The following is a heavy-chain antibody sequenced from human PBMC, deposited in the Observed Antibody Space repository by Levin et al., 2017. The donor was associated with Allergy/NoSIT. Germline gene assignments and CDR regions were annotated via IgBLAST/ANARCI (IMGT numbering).Heavy chain of an antibody. CDR1: GYTFTSYY. CDR3: ARDLSTAKSSDAFDI. Sequence: ASVKVSCKASGYTFTSYYMHWVRQAPGQGLEWMGIINPSGGSTSYAQKFQGRVTMTRDTSTSTVYMELSSLRSEDTAVYYCARDLSTAKSSDAFDIWGQGTMVTVSS. V-gene: IGHV1-46*01. J-gene: IGHJ3*02. CDR2: INPSGGST. D-gene: IGHD2-2*01.